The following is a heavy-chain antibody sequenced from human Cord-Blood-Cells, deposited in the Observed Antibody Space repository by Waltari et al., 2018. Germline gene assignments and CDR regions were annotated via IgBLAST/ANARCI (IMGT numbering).Heavy chain of an antibody. CDR2: FDPEDGET. CDR1: GYTLTELS. CDR3: ATPSGYCSSTSCLGAFDI. D-gene: IGHD2-2*01. V-gene: IGHV1-24*01. Sequence: QVQLVQSGAEVTKPGASVKVSCKVSGYTLTELSMHRVRQAPGKGLEWMGGFDPEDGETIYAQKFQGRVTMTEDTSTDTAYMELSSLRSEDTAVYYCATPSGYCSSTSCLGAFDIWGQGTMVTVSS. J-gene: IGHJ3*02.